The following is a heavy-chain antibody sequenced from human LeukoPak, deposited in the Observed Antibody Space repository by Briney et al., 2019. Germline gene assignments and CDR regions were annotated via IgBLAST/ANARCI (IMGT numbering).Heavy chain of an antibody. Sequence: ASVKVSCKASGYTFTSYYMHWVRQAPGQGLEWMGIINPSGGSTSYAQKFQGRVTMTRDMSTSTVYMELSSLRSEDTAVYYCARKRGYSYGLYYFDYWGQGTLVTVSS. V-gene: IGHV1-46*01. J-gene: IGHJ4*02. CDR1: GYTFTSYY. D-gene: IGHD5-18*01. CDR2: INPSGGST. CDR3: ARKRGYSYGLYYFDY.